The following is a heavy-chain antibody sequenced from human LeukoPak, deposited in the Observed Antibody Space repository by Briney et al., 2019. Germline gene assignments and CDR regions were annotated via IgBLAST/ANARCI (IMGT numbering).Heavy chain of an antibody. J-gene: IGHJ4*02. V-gene: IGHV5-51*01. CDR2: IYPGDSDP. CDR3: AGLFYYDSSGYYGAY. CDR1: GYSFTSYW. D-gene: IGHD3-22*01. Sequence: GESLKISCKGSGYSFTSYWIGWVRQMPGKGLEWMGIIYPGDSDPRYSPSFQGQVTISVDKSISTAYLQWSSLKASDTAMYYCAGLFYYDSSGYYGAYWGQGTLVTVSS.